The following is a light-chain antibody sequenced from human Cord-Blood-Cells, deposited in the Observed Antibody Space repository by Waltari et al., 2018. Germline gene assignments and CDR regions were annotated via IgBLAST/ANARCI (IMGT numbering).Light chain of an antibody. CDR1: QSVLYSSNNKNY. J-gene: IGKJ1*01. V-gene: IGKV4-1*01. CDR3: QQYYSTPWT. Sequence: DIVMTQSPDSLAVSLGARGTINCKSSQSVLYSSNNKNYLAWYQQKPGQPPKLLIYWASTRESGVPDRFSGSGSGTDFTLTISSLQAEDVAVYYCQQYYSTPWTFGQGTKVEIK. CDR2: WAS.